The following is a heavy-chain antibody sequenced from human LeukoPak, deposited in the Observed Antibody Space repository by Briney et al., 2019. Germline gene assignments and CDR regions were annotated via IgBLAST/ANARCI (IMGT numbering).Heavy chain of an antibody. D-gene: IGHD1-26*01. CDR1: GFTFSSYG. Sequence: GSLRLSCAASGFTFSSYGMSWVRQAPGRGLDWVSGISTIDGSTYYADSVKGRFTVSRDNSKNTLYLQMNSLRAEDTAVYYCAKVASGSYYNWPFDYWGQGTLVTVS. J-gene: IGHJ4*02. V-gene: IGHV3-23*01. CDR3: AKVASGSYYNWPFDY. CDR2: ISTIDGST.